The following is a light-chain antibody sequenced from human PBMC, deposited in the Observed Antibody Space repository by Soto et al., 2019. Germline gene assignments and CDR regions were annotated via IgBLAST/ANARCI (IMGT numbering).Light chain of an antibody. CDR3: RQYGTSLGFP. J-gene: IGKJ4*01. Sequence: EVVMTQSPATLSVSPGGRYTLSCMASQSISDTLAWHQQKLGQAHRLLIYGASKRATGIPDRFSGSGSGTDFTLTISRLEPEDFAVYYCRQYGTSLGFPVGGGTKVDIK. CDR2: GAS. V-gene: IGKV3-20*01. CDR1: QSISDT.